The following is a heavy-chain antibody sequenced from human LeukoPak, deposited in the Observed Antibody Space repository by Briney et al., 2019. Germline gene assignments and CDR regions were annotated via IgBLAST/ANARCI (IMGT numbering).Heavy chain of an antibody. CDR2: IIPIFGTA. V-gene: IGHV1-69*05. D-gene: IGHD2-8*01. J-gene: IGHJ4*02. CDR3: ASTDCTNGVCYTCDY. CDR1: RGTFSSYA. Sequence: SVKVSCKASRGTFSSYAISWVRQAPGQGLEWMGRIIPIFGTANYAQKFQGRVTITTDESTSTAYMELSSLRSEDTVVYYCASTDCTNGVCYTCDYWGQGTLVTVSS.